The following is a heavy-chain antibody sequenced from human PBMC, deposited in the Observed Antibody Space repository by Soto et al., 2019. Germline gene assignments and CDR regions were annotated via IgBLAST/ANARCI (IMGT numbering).Heavy chain of an antibody. J-gene: IGHJ4*02. D-gene: IGHD3-16*02. CDR2: INPSGGST. V-gene: IGHV1-46*03. CDR3: ASGIWGSYRYSDYFDY. CDR1: GYTFTSYY. Sequence: ASVKVSCKASGYTFTSYYMHWVRQAPGQGLEWMGIINPSGGSTSYAQKFQGRVTMTRDTSTSTVYMELSSLRSEDTAVYYCASGIWGSYRYSDYFDYWGQGTLVTVSS.